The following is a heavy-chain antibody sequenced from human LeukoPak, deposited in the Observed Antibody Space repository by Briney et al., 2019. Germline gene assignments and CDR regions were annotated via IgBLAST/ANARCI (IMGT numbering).Heavy chain of an antibody. J-gene: IGHJ3*02. CDR3: AKNELLWFGEFDAFDI. CDR1: GFTFSSYA. Sequence: GRSLRLSCAASGFTFSSYAMHWVRQAPGKGLDWVAVISYDGSNKYYVDSVKGRFTISRDNSKNMLYLQTNSLRAEDTAVYYCAKNELLWFGEFDAFDIWGQGTMVTVSS. D-gene: IGHD3-10*01. CDR2: ISYDGSNK. V-gene: IGHV3-30*04.